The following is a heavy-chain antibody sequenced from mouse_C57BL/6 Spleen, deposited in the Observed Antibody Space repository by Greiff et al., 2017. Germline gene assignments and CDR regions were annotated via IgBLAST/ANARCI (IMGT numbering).Heavy chain of an antibody. D-gene: IGHD1-1*01. V-gene: IGHV1-55*01. CDR3: ASYYYGSLYAMDY. CDR1: GYTFTSYR. Sequence: VKLVESGPELVKPGASVKISCKASGYTFTSYRITWVKQRPGQGLEWIGDIYPGSGSTNYNEKFKSKATLTVDTSSSTAYMQLSSLTSEDSAVXYCASYYYGSLYAMDYWGQGTSVTVSS. CDR2: IYPGSGST. J-gene: IGHJ4*01.